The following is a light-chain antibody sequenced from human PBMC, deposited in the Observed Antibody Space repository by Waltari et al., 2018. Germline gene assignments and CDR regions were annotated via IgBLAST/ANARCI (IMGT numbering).Light chain of an antibody. CDR3: QAWDGSTVV. CDR1: KLGDKY. Sequence: SYELTQPPSVSVSPGQTASITCSGDKLGDKYACWYQQKPGQSPVLVIYQDSKRPSGIPERVSGSNSGNTATLTISGTQAMDEADYYCQAWDGSTVVFGGGTKLTVL. J-gene: IGLJ2*01. CDR2: QDS. V-gene: IGLV3-1*01.